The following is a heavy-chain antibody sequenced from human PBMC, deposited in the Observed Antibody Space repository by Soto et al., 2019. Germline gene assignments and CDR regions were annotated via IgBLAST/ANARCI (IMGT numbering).Heavy chain of an antibody. CDR2: ISDYNGNT. V-gene: IGHV1-18*01. CDR1: GYTFTSYG. J-gene: IGHJ4*02. CDR3: EREAEEYYFDS. D-gene: IGHD3-10*01. Sequence: QVQLVQSGAEVKKPGASVKVSCKDSGYTFTSYGISWVRQAPGQGLEWMGWISDYNGNTNYAQKLQGRVPMTTDTSTSTAYMELRSLRSNDTAVYYCEREAEEYYFDSWGQGTLVTVSS.